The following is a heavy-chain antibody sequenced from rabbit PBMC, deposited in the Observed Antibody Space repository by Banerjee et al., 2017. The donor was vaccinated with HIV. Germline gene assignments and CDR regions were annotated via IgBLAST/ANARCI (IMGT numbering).Heavy chain of an antibody. Sequence: QEQLKETGGGLVQPGGSLTLSCKASGFSISSYRMGWFRQAPGKGLEWIACIYIIADGTTYYANWAKSRFTISRSTSLNTVTLQMTSLTAADTATYFCSRDRGNYNYGYNGFNLWGPGTLVTV. CDR2: IYIIADGTT. J-gene: IGHJ4*01. CDR1: GFSISSYR. V-gene: IGHV1S47*01. CDR3: SRDRGNYNYGYNGFNL. D-gene: IGHD6-1*01.